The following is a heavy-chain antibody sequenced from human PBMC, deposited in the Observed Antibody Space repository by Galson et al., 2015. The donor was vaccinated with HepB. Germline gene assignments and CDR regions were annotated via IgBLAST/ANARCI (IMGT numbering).Heavy chain of an antibody. Sequence: SLRLSCAASGFTFSSYAMHWVRQAPGKGLEWVAVISYDGSNKYYADSVKGRFTISRDNSKNTLYLQMNSLRAEDTAVYYCARGGYSSSWYVYCGHATVITVSS. V-gene: IGHV3-30-3*01. CDR3: ARGGYSSSWYVY. D-gene: IGHD6-13*01. CDR2: ISYDGSNK. J-gene: IGHJ1*01. CDR1: GFTFSSYA.